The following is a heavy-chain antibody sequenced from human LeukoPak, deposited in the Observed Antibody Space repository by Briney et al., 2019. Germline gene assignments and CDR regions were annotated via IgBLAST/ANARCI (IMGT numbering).Heavy chain of an antibody. D-gene: IGHD1-20*01. V-gene: IGHV1-46*01. CDR1: GYTFTSYY. Sequence: ASVKVSCKASGYTFTSYYMHWVRQAPGQGLEWMGIINPSGGSTSYAQKFQGRVTMTRDTSTSTVYMELSSLRSEDTAVYYCARARRYNWNDEKGGLDYWGQGTLVTVSS. CDR3: ARARRYNWNDEKGGLDY. J-gene: IGHJ4*02. CDR2: INPSGGST.